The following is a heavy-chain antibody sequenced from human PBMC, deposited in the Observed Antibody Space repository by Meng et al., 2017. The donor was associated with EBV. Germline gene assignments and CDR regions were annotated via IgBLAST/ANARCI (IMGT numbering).Heavy chain of an antibody. J-gene: IGHJ4*02. CDR2: INPNSGGT. V-gene: IGHV1-2*06. D-gene: IGHD6-19*01. CDR3: ARVGIAVAGTGDY. Sequence: QVEAVQSGAEVQKPGALVKVSCKASGYTFTCYYRHWVRQAPGQGLEWMGRINPNSGGTNYAQKFQGRVTMTRDTSISTAYMELSRLRSDDTAVYYCARVGIAVAGTGDYWGQGTLVTVSS. CDR1: GYTFTCYY.